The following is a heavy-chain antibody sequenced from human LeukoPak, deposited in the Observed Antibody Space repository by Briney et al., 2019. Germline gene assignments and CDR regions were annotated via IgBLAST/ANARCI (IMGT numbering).Heavy chain of an antibody. CDR1: GFTFSRYW. CDR3: ARVPAEIGGYYPEYFRH. CDR2: IKSDGST. D-gene: IGHD3-22*01. J-gene: IGHJ1*01. Sequence: GGSLRSSCAASGFTFSRYWMHWVRQAPGKGLVWVSRIKSDGSTNYADSVKGRFTISRDNAKNTVSLQMNSLRAEDTGVYYCARVPAEIGGYYPEYFRHWGQGTLVTVSS. V-gene: IGHV3-74*01.